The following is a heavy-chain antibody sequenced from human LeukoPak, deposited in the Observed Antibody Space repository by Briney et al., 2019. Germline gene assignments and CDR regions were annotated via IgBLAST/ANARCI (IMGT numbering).Heavy chain of an antibody. CDR2: INWKGGST. CDR1: GFTFDDYG. V-gene: IGHV3-20*01. CDR3: ASSCSSTSCYGRDV. J-gene: IGHJ6*04. Sequence: PGGSLRLSCAASGFTFDDYGMRWVRQAPGKGLEWVSGINWKGGSTGYADSVKGRFTISRDNAKNSLYLQMNSLRAEDTALYHCASSCSSTSCYGRDVWGKGTTVTVSS. D-gene: IGHD2-2*01.